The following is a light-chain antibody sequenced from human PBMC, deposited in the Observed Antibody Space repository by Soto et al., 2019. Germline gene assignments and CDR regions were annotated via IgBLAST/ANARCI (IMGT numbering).Light chain of an antibody. V-gene: IGKV3-20*01. CDR1: QSVSNNY. J-gene: IGKJ4*01. CDR3: RQYGRSLGFA. Sequence: EIVLTQAPGTPVLAPGERATLSGRASQSVSNNYLAWYQQKPGQAPRLLIYGASNRATGIPARFSGSGSGTDFTLTIRRLEPEDFAVYYCRQYGRSLGFAFGGGTTGDIK. CDR2: GAS.